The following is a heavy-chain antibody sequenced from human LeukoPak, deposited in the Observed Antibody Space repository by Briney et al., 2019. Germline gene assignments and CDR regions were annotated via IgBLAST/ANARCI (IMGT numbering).Heavy chain of an antibody. D-gene: IGHD3-9*01. J-gene: IGHJ4*02. V-gene: IGHV3-20*04. CDR2: INWNGDST. CDR3: ARDPGDTRNTYYDILTGAQLVIMEQTDYFDY. CDR1: GFTFDDYG. Sequence: GGSLRLSCAASGFTFDDYGMSWVRQAPGKGLEWVSGINWNGDSTGYADSVKGRFTISRDNAKNSLYLQMNSLRAEDTAVYYCARDPGDTRNTYYDILTGAQLVIMEQTDYFDYWGQGTLVTVSS.